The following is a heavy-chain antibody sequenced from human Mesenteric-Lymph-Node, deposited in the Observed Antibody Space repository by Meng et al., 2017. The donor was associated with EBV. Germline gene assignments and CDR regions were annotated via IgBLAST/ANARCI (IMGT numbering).Heavy chain of an antibody. Sequence: QVQLQQWGAGLVKPSETLSLTCTVSGGSLNSGGFYWSWIRQPPGRGLEWIGYVYYSGSTDYNPSLKSRVTISLDTSMKHFSLMLNSVTAADTATYYCATYRDAFDIHWGQGTLVSVSS. D-gene: IGHD5-24*01. V-gene: IGHV4-61*08. J-gene: IGHJ4*02. CDR2: VYYSGST. CDR3: ATYRDAFDIH. CDR1: GGSLNSGGFY.